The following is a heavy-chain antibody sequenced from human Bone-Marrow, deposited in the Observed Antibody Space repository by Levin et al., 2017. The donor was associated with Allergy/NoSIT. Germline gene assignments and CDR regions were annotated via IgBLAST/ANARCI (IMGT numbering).Heavy chain of an antibody. CDR3: AKEGLAVAGYYFDS. D-gene: IGHD6-19*01. Sequence: ASVKVSCAASGFTFISYSIICFLHSPFPGLEWVSSISGSGTITHYAESVKGRFTISRDISKNMLHLQMNSLRAEDTAIYFCAKEGLAVAGYYFDSWGQGTLVTVSS. V-gene: IGHV3-23*01. CDR2: ISGSGTIT. CDR1: GFTFISYS. J-gene: IGHJ4*02.